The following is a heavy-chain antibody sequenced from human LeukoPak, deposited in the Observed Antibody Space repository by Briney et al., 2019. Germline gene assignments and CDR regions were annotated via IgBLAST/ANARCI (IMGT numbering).Heavy chain of an antibody. V-gene: IGHV1-24*01. D-gene: IGHD3-9*01. Sequence: ASVKVSCKVSGYTLTELALHWVRQTPGKGLEWMGGFDPEDGETILAQKFQGRVTMTEDTSTDTAYVELSRLRSEDSAVYYCATDNILTGYSPKYWGQGTLVTVSS. CDR3: ATDNILTGYSPKY. CDR1: GYTLTELA. CDR2: FDPEDGET. J-gene: IGHJ4*02.